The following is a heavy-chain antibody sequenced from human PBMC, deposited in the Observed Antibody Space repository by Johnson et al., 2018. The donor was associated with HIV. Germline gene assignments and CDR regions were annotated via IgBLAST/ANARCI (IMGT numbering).Heavy chain of an antibody. Sequence: VQLVESGGGFVQPGGSLRLSCAGSGFTFDDYAMHWVRQAPGKGLEWVSGISWNSGSIGYADSVKGRFTISRDNAKNSLYLQMNSLRAEDTALYYCTTDPYGGRRDAFEIWGQGTMVTVSS. CDR1: GFTFDDYA. J-gene: IGHJ3*02. D-gene: IGHD1-26*01. CDR3: TTDPYGGRRDAFEI. CDR2: ISWNSGSI. V-gene: IGHV3-9*01.